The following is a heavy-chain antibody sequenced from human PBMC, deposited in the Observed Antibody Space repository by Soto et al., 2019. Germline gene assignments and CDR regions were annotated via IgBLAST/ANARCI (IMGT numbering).Heavy chain of an antibody. Sequence: SETLSLTCAVYGGSFSGYYWSWIRQPPGKGLEWIGEINHSGSTNYNPSLKSRVTISVDTSKNQFSLKLSSVTAADTAVYYCARGYEQLTPDYYYYGMDVWGQGTTVTVSS. CDR1: GGSFSGYY. V-gene: IGHV4-34*01. CDR3: ARGYEQLTPDYYYYGMDV. J-gene: IGHJ6*02. CDR2: INHSGST. D-gene: IGHD2-2*01.